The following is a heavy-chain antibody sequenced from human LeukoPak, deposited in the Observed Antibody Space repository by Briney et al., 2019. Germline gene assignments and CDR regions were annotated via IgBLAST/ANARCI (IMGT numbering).Heavy chain of an antibody. J-gene: IGHJ6*02. CDR2: IYYSGST. V-gene: IGHV4-59*08. CDR1: GGSISSYY. CDR3: ARQDYYYYGMDV. Sequence: KPSETLSLTCTVSGGSISSYYWSWIRQPPGKGLKWIGYIYYSGSTNYNPSLKSRVTISVETSKNQFSLKLSSVTAADTAVYYCARQDYYYYGMDVWGQGTTVTVSS.